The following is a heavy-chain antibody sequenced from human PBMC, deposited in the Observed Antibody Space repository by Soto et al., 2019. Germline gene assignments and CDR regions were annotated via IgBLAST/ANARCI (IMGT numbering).Heavy chain of an antibody. J-gene: IGHJ4*02. CDR1: GGSISSYY. D-gene: IGHD3-22*01. CDR3: AGQGYYDSGGQAAIDY. Sequence: QVQLQESGPGLVKPSETLSLTCTVSGGSISSYYLSWIRQPAGKGLEWIGRIYTSGSTNYNPSLNSQVTMEVDTTKTQFSLKRSSVTTADTAVYYCAGQGYYDSGGQAAIDYWGQGTLVTVSS. CDR2: IYTSGST. V-gene: IGHV4-4*07.